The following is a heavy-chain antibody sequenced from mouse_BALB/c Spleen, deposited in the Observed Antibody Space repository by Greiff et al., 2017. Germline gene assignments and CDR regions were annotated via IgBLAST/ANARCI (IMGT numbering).Heavy chain of an antibody. CDR1: GFSLTSYG. CDR2: IWAGGST. D-gene: IGHD1-1*01. J-gene: IGHJ4*01. CDR3: ARELYYYGSSYYYAMDY. Sequence: VQLQESGPGLVAPSQSLSITCTVSGFSLTSYGVHWVRQPPGKGLEWLGVIWAGGSTNYNSALMSRLSISKDNSKSQVFLKMNSLQTDDTAMYYCARELYYYGSSYYYAMDYWGQGTSVTVSS. V-gene: IGHV2-9*02.